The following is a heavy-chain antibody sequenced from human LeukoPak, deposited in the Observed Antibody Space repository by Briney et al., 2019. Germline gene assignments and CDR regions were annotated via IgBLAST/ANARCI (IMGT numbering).Heavy chain of an antibody. V-gene: IGHV3-7*01. D-gene: IGHD3-3*01. CDR2: IKQDGSEK. CDR3: ARGLPGDFWSGYAYYFDY. J-gene: IGHJ4*02. CDR1: GFTFSSYW. Sequence: GGSLRLSCAASGFTFSSYWMSWVRQASGKGLEWVANIKQDGSEKYYVDSVKGRFTISRDNAKNSLYLQMNSLRAEDTAVYYCARGLPGDFWSGYAYYFDYWGQGTLVTVSS.